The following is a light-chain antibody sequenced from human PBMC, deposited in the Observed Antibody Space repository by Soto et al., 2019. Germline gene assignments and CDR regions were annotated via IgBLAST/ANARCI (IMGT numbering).Light chain of an antibody. J-gene: IGKJ4*01. CDR3: QQYNNWPPLT. CDR2: DAS. CDR1: QTVSSN. Sequence: EIVMTQSPATLSVSPGERATLSCRASQTVSSNLAWYQQKPGQAPRLLIYDASTRATGIPVRFRGSGSGTEFTLTISSLQSEDFAVYYCQQYNNWPPLTFGGGTKVDIK. V-gene: IGKV3-15*01.